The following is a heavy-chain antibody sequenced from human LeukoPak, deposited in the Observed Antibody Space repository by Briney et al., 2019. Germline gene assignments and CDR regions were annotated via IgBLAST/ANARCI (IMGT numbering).Heavy chain of an antibody. D-gene: IGHD6-13*01. J-gene: IGHJ4*02. CDR1: GFTFDDYA. V-gene: IGHV3-9*01. CDR2: ISWNSGSI. Sequence: GGSLRLSCAASGFTFDDYAMHWVRQAPGKGLEWVSGISWNSGSIGYADSVKGRFTISRDNAKNSLYLQMNSLRAEDTASYYCAKDSLPFIAAAGHVGDYWGQGTLVTVSS. CDR3: AKDSLPFIAAAGHVGDY.